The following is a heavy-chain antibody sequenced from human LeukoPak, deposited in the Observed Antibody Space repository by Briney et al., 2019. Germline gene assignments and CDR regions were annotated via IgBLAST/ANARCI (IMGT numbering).Heavy chain of an antibody. J-gene: IGHJ3*02. V-gene: IGHV1-2*02. CDR3: ARDRAGLSRGGAFDM. Sequence: ASVKVSCKASGYTFTGYYMHWVRQAPGQGPEGMGWINPNSGGTYFPQNSQGRGTLTRGTSISTAYMELSGLRSDDTAVYYCARDRAGLSRGGAFDMWGQGTMVTVSS. CDR1: GYTFTGYY. CDR2: INPNSGGT. D-gene: IGHD2/OR15-2a*01.